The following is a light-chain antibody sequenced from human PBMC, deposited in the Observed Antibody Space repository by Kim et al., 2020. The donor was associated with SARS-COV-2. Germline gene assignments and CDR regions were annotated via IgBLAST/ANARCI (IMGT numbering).Light chain of an antibody. J-gene: IGLJ3*02. CDR1: SGSIASNY. Sequence: NFMLTQPHSVSESPGKTVTISCTRSSGSIASNYVQWYQQRPGSAPTTVIYEDDERPSGVPDRISASIDRSSNSVSLTISGLKTEDEADYYCQSYDSTNRVFGGGTKLTVL. CDR2: EDD. CDR3: QSYDSTNRV. V-gene: IGLV6-57*04.